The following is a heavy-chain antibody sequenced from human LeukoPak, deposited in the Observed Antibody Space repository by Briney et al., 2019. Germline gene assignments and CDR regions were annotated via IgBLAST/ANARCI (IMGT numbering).Heavy chain of an antibody. D-gene: IGHD5-12*01. Sequence: GASLRLSCAASGFTFSNYWMHWVRLAPGKGLVWVARINGDGTRTTYEDSVKGRFTISRDNARNTVFLQMNSLRAEDTAVYYCTRGGGVDSPMPAGGNGAQGPRATVSS. CDR2: INGDGTRT. CDR3: TRGGGVDSPMPAGGN. V-gene: IGHV3-74*01. J-gene: IGHJ4*02. CDR1: GFTFSNYW.